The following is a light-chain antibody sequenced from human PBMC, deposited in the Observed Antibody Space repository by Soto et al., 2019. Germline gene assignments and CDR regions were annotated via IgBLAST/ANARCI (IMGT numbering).Light chain of an antibody. J-gene: IGKJ1*01. V-gene: IGKV1-5*01. CDR3: QHYGGMWT. CDR1: QSISSW. CDR2: DAS. Sequence: DIQMTQSPSTLSASVGDRVTITGLASQSISSWLAWYQQKPWTAPKVLIYDASSLESVVPSRFSGSGSGTEFILTISSLQPDDFASYCCQHYGGMWTFGQGTKVDIK.